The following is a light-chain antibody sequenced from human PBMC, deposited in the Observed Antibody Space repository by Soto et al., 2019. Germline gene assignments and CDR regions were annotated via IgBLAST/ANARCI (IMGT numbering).Light chain of an antibody. CDR3: MQGGT. CDR2: EDP. V-gene: IGKV2-29*03. Sequence: DIVKTQSPLYLSVTPGEPASISCKSSQSLLYSDGKTYLHWYLQRPGQSPQLLIYEDPNRFSGVPDRISGSGSGTDFTLTISRVEAEDAGVYYCMQGGTSGQGTKLEIK. CDR1: QSLLYSDGKTY. J-gene: IGKJ2*01.